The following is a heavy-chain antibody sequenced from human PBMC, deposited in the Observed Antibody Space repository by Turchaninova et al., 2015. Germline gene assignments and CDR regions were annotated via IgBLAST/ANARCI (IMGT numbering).Heavy chain of an antibody. V-gene: IGHV2-5*02. CDR3: ARGHTDGSSWFYNWFGP. Sequence: QITLKESGPTLVKPTQTLQLTCTFSGFPLRPSGVGVGWIRQPPGKALEWLAFIYWDDDKRYSSSLKSRLTITKDTSKNQVVLTMTNMDPVDTGTYYCARGHTDGSSWFYNWFGPWGQGTLVTVSS. CDR2: IYWDDDK. CDR1: GFPLRPSGVG. J-gene: IGHJ5*02. D-gene: IGHD6-13*01.